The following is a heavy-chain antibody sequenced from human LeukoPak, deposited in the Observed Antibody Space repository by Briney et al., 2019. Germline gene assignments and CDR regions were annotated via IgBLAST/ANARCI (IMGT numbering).Heavy chain of an antibody. CDR1: GFIFNNYA. CDR2: IYDSGDQR. D-gene: IGHD3-10*01. CDR3: AKRLDFRGFIPDAFDI. Sequence: GGSLRLSCAASGFIFNNYAMNWVRQPPAKGLEWVSTIYDSGDQRNAPDPVSGRFNISRDNSKNKISLQLHSLRAEDAAIYYCAKRLDFRGFIPDAFDIWGPGTMVSVSS. V-gene: IGHV3-23*01. J-gene: IGHJ3*02.